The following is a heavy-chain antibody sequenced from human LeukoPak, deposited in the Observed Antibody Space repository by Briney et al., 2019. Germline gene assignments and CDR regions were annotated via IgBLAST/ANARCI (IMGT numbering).Heavy chain of an antibody. CDR2: VSGSGADT. V-gene: IGHV3-23*01. Sequence: GGSLRLSCAASGFTFSSYAMNWVRQAPGQGLEWVSAVSGSGADTYYADSVKGRFTISRDNSKITVYLQMNSLRAEDTAVYYCAKPHYSGSGSYSREDYWGQGTLVTVSS. CDR3: AKPHYSGSGSYSREDY. J-gene: IGHJ4*02. D-gene: IGHD3-10*01. CDR1: GFTFSSYA.